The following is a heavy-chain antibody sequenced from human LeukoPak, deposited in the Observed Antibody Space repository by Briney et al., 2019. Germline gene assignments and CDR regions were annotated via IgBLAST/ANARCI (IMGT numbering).Heavy chain of an antibody. J-gene: IGHJ4*02. Sequence: GGSLRLSCAASGFTFSDHYMDWVRQAPGKGLEWVGRTRNKANSYTTEYAASVKGRFTTSRDDSKNSLYLQMNSLKTEDTTVYYCARGPRWYYYDSSGFVDYWGQGTLVTVSS. D-gene: IGHD3-22*01. CDR3: ARGPRWYYYDSSGFVDY. CDR2: TRNKANSYTT. V-gene: IGHV3-72*01. CDR1: GFTFSDHY.